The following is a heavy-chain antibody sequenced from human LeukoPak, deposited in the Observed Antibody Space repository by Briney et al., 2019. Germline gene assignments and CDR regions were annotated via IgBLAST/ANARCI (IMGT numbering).Heavy chain of an antibody. CDR1: GFTFTSYA. CDR2: ISYDGSNK. J-gene: IGHJ4*02. V-gene: IGHV3-30-3*01. CDR3: ARDIIPGTTFAGRGYFDY. D-gene: IGHD1-7*01. Sequence: GGSLRLSCAASGFTFTSYAMHWVRQAPGKGLEWVAVISYDGSNKYYADSVKGRFTISRDNSKNTLYLQMNGLRAEDTAVYYCARDIIPGTTFAGRGYFDYWGLGTLVTVSS.